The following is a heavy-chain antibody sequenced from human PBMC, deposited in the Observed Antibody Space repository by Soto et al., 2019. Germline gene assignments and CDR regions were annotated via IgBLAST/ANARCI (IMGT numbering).Heavy chain of an antibody. Sequence: SETLSLTCTVSGGSISSYYWSWIRQPPGKGLEWIGYIYYSGSTNYNPSLKSRVTISVDTSKNQFSLKLSSVTAADTAVYYCARRAFAGYSSGWFDYWGQGTLVTVSS. D-gene: IGHD6-19*01. CDR3: ARRAFAGYSSGWFDY. CDR1: GGSISSYY. V-gene: IGHV4-59*01. J-gene: IGHJ4*02. CDR2: IYYSGST.